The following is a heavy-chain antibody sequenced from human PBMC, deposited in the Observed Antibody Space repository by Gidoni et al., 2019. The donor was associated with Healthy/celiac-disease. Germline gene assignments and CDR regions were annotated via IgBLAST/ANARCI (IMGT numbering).Heavy chain of an antibody. CDR2: ISGSGGST. D-gene: IGHD2-2*01. Sequence: EVQLLESGGGLVQPGGSLRLSCAASGFTFSSYAMSLVRQAPGKGLEWVSAISGSGGSTYYADSVKGRFTISRDNSKNTLYLQMNSLRAEDTAVYYCAKDLGYCSSTSCYAFSYYGMDVWGKGTTVTVSS. J-gene: IGHJ6*04. V-gene: IGHV3-23*01. CDR1: GFTFSSYA. CDR3: AKDLGYCSSTSCYAFSYYGMDV.